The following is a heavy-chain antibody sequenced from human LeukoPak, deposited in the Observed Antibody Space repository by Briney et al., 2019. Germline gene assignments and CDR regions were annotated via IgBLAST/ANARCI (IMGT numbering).Heavy chain of an antibody. Sequence: GGSLRLSCAASGFTFSSYGMHWVRQAPGKGLEWVAVIWYDGSNKYYADSVKGRFTISRDNSKNTLYLQMNSLRAEDTAVYYCAREIDDYGFLDYWGQGTLVTVSS. CDR2: IWYDGSNK. V-gene: IGHV3-33*01. CDR1: GFTFSSYG. J-gene: IGHJ4*02. CDR3: AREIDDYGFLDY. D-gene: IGHD4-17*01.